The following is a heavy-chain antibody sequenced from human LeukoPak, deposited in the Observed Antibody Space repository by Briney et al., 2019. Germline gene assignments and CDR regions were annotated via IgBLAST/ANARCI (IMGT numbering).Heavy chain of an antibody. CDR2: IYYSGST. Sequence: SETLSLTCTVSGGSISSSSYYWGWIRQPPGKGLEWIGSIYYSGSTYYNPSLKSRVTISVDTSKNQFSLKLSSVTAADTAVYYCARDPTYYYDSSGYSIDYWGQGTLVTVSS. CDR1: GGSISSSSYY. D-gene: IGHD3-22*01. CDR3: ARDPTYYYDSSGYSIDY. J-gene: IGHJ4*02. V-gene: IGHV4-39*07.